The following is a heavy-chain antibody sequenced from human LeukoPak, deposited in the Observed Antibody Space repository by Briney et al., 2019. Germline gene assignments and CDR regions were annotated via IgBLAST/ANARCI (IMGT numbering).Heavy chain of an antibody. CDR1: GFTLRCYS. CDR3: ARGGGYCSSTSCYYFDS. V-gene: IGHV3-21*01. CDR2: LSSTGNYI. J-gene: IGHJ4*02. D-gene: IGHD2-2*01. Sequence: GGSLRLSRGAWGFTLRCYSMNWVGQATRKGIDWVSSLSSTGNYIYYADSVKGRFTVSRDNAKKSLYLQMNSLRAEDTAVYYCARGGGYCSSTSCYYFDSWGQGTLVTVSS.